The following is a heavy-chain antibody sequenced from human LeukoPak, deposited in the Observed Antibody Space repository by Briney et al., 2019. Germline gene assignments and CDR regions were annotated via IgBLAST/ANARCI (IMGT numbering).Heavy chain of an antibody. CDR3: ASDKGYSNNYFDY. CDR1: GGSISTTGYY. D-gene: IGHD6-13*01. V-gene: IGHV4-39*02. Sequence: SETLSLTCTVSGGSISTTGYYWAWIRQPPGKGLQWIASIYYSGSTYYNSSLKSRVSISVDTSKNQFSLKLSSMTAADTAVYYCASDKGYSNNYFDYWGQGTLVTVSS. J-gene: IGHJ4*02. CDR2: IYYSGST.